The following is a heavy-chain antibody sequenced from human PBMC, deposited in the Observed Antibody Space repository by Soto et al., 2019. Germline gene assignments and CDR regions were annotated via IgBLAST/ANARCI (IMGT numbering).Heavy chain of an antibody. D-gene: IGHD3-3*01. CDR1: GGSISSGGYS. CDR3: ARVPYDFWSGYYFAWFDP. J-gene: IGHJ5*02. V-gene: IGHV4-30-2*01. Sequence: SETLSLTCAVSGGSISSGGYSWSWIRQPPGKGLEWIGYIYHSGSTYYNPSLKSRVTISVDRSKNQFSLKLSSVTAADTAVYYCARVPYDFWSGYYFAWFDPWGQGTLLTVS. CDR2: IYHSGST.